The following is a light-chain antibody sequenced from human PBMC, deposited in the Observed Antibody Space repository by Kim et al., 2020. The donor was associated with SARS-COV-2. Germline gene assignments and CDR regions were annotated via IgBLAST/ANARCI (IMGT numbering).Light chain of an antibody. CDR1: QSVSNNY. CDR2: GAS. J-gene: IGKJ1*01. Sequence: EIVLTQSPGTLSSSPGERVTLSCRASQSVSNNYLAWYQQKPGQTPRLLIYGASYRATGIPDRFSGSGSGTDFTLTIIRLEPEDFAVYYCQHYGTSPPWTFGQGTKVDIQ. CDR3: QHYGTSPPWT. V-gene: IGKV3-20*01.